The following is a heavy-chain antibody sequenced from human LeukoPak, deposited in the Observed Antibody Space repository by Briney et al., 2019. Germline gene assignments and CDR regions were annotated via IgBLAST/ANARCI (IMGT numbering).Heavy chain of an antibody. CDR3: AKVGIVVVPAASKYFQH. V-gene: IGHV3-23*01. D-gene: IGHD2-2*01. J-gene: IGHJ1*01. Sequence: PGGSLRLSCAASGFTFSSYAMSWVRQAPGKGLEWVSAISGSGGSTYYADSVKGRFTISRDNSKNTLYLQMNSLRAEDTAVYYCAKVGIVVVPAASKYFQHWGQGTLATVSS. CDR2: ISGSGGST. CDR1: GFTFSSYA.